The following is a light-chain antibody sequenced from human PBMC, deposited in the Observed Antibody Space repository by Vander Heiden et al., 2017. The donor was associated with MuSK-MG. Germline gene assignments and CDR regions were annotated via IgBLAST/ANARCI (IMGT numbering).Light chain of an antibody. Sequence: DIQMTQSPSSLSASVGDRVTITCRASQSISSYLNWYQQKPGKAPKLLLYAASSLQSGVPSRFSGSGSGTDFTLTISSLQPEDFATYYCQHSNSPLFTFGHGTKVDIK. CDR3: QHSNSPLFT. V-gene: IGKV1-39*01. CDR2: AAS. J-gene: IGKJ3*01. CDR1: QSISSY.